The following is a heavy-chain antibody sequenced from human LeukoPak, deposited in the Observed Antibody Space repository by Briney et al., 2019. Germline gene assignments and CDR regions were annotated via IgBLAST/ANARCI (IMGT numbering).Heavy chain of an antibody. CDR3: ARGVYIAAAQYGY. D-gene: IGHD6-13*01. Sequence: KPSETLSLTCAVSGCSISSYYWSWIRQPPGKGLEWIGYIYYSGTTNYNPSLKSRVTISVDTSKNQFSLKLSSVAAADTAVYYCARGVYIAAAQYGYWGQGTLVTVSS. CDR1: GCSISSYY. J-gene: IGHJ4*02. CDR2: IYYSGTT. V-gene: IGHV4-59*01.